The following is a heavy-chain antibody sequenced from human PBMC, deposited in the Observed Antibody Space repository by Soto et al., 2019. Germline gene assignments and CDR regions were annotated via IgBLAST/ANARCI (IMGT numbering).Heavy chain of an antibody. CDR1: GGTFSSYA. CDR2: IIPIFGTA. Sequence: SVKLSCKASGGTFSSYAISWVRQAPGQGLEWMGGIIPIFGTANYAQKFQGGVTITADESTSTAYMELSSLRSEDTAVYYCARGDQDIVVPRGAFDIWGQGTMVTVSS. V-gene: IGHV1-69*13. J-gene: IGHJ3*02. CDR3: ARGDQDIVVPRGAFDI. D-gene: IGHD3-22*01.